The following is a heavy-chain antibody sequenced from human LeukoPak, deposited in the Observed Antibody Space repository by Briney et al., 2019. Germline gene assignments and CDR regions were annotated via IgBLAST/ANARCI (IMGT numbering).Heavy chain of an antibody. CDR3: AREVGPTSPDAFDI. V-gene: IGHV3-30-3*01. Sequence: GGSLRLSCAASGFTFSSYAMHWVRQAPGKGLEWVAVISYDGSNKDYADSVKGRFSISRDNSKNTLYLQMNSLRAEDTTVYYCAREVGPTSPDAFDIWGQGTMVTVSS. D-gene: IGHD1-26*01. CDR1: GFTFSSYA. CDR2: ISYDGSNK. J-gene: IGHJ3*02.